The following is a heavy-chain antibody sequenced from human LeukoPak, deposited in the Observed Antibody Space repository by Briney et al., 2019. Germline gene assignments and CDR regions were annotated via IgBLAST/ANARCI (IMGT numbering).Heavy chain of an antibody. D-gene: IGHD3-9*01. Sequence: PGGSLRLSCAASGFTFSSYGMYWVRQAPGKGLEWVAFIRYDGSNKYYADSVKGRFTISRDNAKNSLYLQMNSLRAEDTAVYYCARVLYDILTGYYTQFDYWGQGTLVTVSS. J-gene: IGHJ4*02. CDR3: ARVLYDILTGYYTQFDY. V-gene: IGHV3-30*02. CDR1: GFTFSSYG. CDR2: IRYDGSNK.